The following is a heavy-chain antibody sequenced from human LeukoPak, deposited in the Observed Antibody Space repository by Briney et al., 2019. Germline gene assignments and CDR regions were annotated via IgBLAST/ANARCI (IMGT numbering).Heavy chain of an antibody. CDR3: ARVLNSSSWAYYYYYMDV. J-gene: IGHJ6*03. CDR2: IYHNGHT. V-gene: IGHV4-38-2*02. Sequence: SETLSLTCSVSGYSISSGYYWVWIRQPPGKGLEWIGSIYHNGHTYNNPSLKSRVTISVDTSKNQFSLKLSSVTAADTAVYYCARVLNSSSWAYYYYYMDVWGKGTTVTVSS. CDR1: GYSISSGYY. D-gene: IGHD6-13*01.